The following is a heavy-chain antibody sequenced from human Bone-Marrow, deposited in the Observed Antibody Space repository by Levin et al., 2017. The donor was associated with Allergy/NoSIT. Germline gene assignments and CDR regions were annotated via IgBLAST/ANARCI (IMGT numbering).Heavy chain of an antibody. D-gene: IGHD3-22*01. CDR1: GFTFSSYE. V-gene: IGHV3-48*03. CDR3: ARDYYSSDKV. CDR2: ISSSSLSI. J-gene: IGHJ4*02. Sequence: LSGGSLRLSCAASGFTFSSYEMNWVRQAPGKGLEWISYISSSSLSIYYADSVKGRFTISRDNAKNSLYLRMNSLRAEDTGVYYCARDYYSSDKVWGQGTLVTVSS.